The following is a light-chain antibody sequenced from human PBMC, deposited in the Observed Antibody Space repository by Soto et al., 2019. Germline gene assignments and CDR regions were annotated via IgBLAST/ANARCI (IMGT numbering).Light chain of an antibody. Sequence: QSVLTQPPSASGSPGQSVTISCTGTSSDVGAYDYVSWYQQHPGKAPKLMIYEINKRPSGVPDRFSGSTSGNTASLTVSGLQAEDEADYYCSSFAGSNNFPYVFGTGTKVTVL. V-gene: IGLV2-8*01. J-gene: IGLJ1*01. CDR1: SSDVGAYDY. CDR3: SSFAGSNNFPYV. CDR2: EIN.